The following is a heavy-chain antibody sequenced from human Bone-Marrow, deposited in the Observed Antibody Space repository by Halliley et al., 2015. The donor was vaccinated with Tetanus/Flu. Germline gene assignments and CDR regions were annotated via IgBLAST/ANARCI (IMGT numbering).Heavy chain of an antibody. D-gene: IGHD1-1*01. Sequence: TLSLTCAVYAESFSGYFWSWIRQPPGKGLEWIGEINHSGGTSYNPSLKSRVTISVDMSKNQFSLKLSSVTAADTAVYYCARGPQNDYSYSSGLDVWGQGTTVTVSS. J-gene: IGHJ6*02. CDR1: AESFSGYF. CDR3: ARGPQNDYSYSSGLDV. V-gene: IGHV4-34*01. CDR2: INHSGGT.